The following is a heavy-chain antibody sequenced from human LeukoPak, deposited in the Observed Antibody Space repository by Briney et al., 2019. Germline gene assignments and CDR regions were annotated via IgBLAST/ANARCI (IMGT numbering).Heavy chain of an antibody. CDR3: AKGKYTGSWYYDS. D-gene: IGHD6-13*01. J-gene: IGHJ5*01. CDR2: ISSSSSYI. Sequence: GGSLRLSCAASGFTFSSYSMNWVRQAPGKGLEWVSSISSSSSYIYYADSVKGRFTISRDNAKNSLYLQMNSLRPEDTAVYYCAKGKYTGSWYYDSWGQGTLVSVSS. CDR1: GFTFSSYS. V-gene: IGHV3-21*04.